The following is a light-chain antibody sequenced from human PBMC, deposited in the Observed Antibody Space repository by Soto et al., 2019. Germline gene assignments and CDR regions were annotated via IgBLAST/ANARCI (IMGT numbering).Light chain of an antibody. CDR2: DAS. V-gene: IGKV3-11*01. CDR1: RSFTSS. Sequence: EIVLTQSPPTLLFPPGERATPSSRASRSFTSSLPWYQQKPGQAPRLLIYDASNRATGIPARFSGSGSGTDFTLTISSLEPEDFAVYYCQQRSNWPPLFTFGPGTKVDIK. CDR3: QQRSNWPPLFT. J-gene: IGKJ3*01.